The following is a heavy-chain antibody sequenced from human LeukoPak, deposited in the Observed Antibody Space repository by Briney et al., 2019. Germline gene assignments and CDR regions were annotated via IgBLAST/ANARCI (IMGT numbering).Heavy chain of an antibody. Sequence: GGSLRLSCAASGFTFSSYAMHWVRQAPGKGLEWVAVISYDGSNKYYADSVKGRFTISRDNSKNTLYLQMNSLRAEDTAVYYCARRLWTRDAFDIWGQGTMVTVSS. CDR3: ARRLWTRDAFDI. V-gene: IGHV3-30-3*01. CDR2: ISYDGSNK. D-gene: IGHD4/OR15-4a*01. CDR1: GFTFSSYA. J-gene: IGHJ3*02.